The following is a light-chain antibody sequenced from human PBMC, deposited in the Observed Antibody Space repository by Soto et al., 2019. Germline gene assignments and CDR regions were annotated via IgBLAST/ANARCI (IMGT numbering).Light chain of an antibody. CDR1: QGISNS. Sequence: DIQMTQSPSSLSASVGDRVTITCRASQGISNSLAWYQQKPGKVPKLLIYAASTLQSGVPSRFSGSGSVTDFTLTISSLQPEDVATYFCQKYNGAPWTFGQGTKVEIK. V-gene: IGKV1-27*01. CDR2: AAS. CDR3: QKYNGAPWT. J-gene: IGKJ1*01.